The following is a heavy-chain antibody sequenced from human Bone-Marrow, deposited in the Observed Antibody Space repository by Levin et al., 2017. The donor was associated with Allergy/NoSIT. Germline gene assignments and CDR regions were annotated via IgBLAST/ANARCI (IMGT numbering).Heavy chain of an antibody. Sequence: SGGSLRLSCAASDFSVGDNYMSWVRQAPGKGLDWVSLIYSGGRRDYAESVKGRFTISRDSSKNTLYLQMNSLRAEDSAVYYCVARSNGLDVWGQVTTVTVS. D-gene: IGHD6-6*01. CDR3: VARSNGLDV. J-gene: IGHJ6*02. CDR1: DFSVGDNY. V-gene: IGHV3-66*01. CDR2: IYSGGRR.